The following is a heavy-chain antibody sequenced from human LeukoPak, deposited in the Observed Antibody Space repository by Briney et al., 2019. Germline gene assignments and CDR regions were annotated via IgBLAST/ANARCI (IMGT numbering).Heavy chain of an antibody. V-gene: IGHV5-51*01. CDR2: IYPGDPDI. Sequence: GESLKISCKGSGYSFTNYWIGWVRQMPGKGLEWMGIIYPGDPDIRYSPSFQGHITISADKSISSAYLQWSSLKASDTAMYYCALTGNSLPFDFWGQGTLVTVSS. CDR1: GYSFTNYW. CDR3: ALTGNSLPFDF. J-gene: IGHJ4*02.